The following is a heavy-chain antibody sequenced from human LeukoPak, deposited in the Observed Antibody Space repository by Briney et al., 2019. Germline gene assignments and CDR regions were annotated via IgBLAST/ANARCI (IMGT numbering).Heavy chain of an antibody. V-gene: IGHV4-38-2*02. J-gene: IGHJ3*02. CDR2: IYHSGST. Sequence: PSETLSLTCTVSGYSISSGYYWGWIRQPPGKGLEWIGSIYHSGSTYYNPSLKSRVTISVDTSKNQFSPKLSSVTAADTAVYYCASSGYCSSTSCSRAAFDIWGQGTMVTVSS. D-gene: IGHD2-2*01. CDR3: ASSGYCSSTSCSRAAFDI. CDR1: GYSISSGYY.